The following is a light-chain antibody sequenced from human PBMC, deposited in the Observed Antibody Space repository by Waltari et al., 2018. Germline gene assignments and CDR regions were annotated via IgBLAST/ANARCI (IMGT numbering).Light chain of an antibody. Sequence: DIQMTQSPSTLSASVGDRITITCRASQTISSWLAWYQQKPGKAPKSLIYEASTLESGVPSRFAGSGSGTEFTLTISSLQSDDFATYYCQQYHSDPFTFGPGTKVVVK. J-gene: IGKJ3*01. V-gene: IGKV1-5*03. CDR2: EAS. CDR1: QTISSW. CDR3: QQYHSDPFT.